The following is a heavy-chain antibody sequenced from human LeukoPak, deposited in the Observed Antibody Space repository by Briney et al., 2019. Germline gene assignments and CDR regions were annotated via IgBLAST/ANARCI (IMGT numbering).Heavy chain of an antibody. CDR3: ASAGGGGYYLYFHY. Sequence: GGSLRLSCAASGFTFSSYAMSWVRQAPGKGLEWVSAISGSGGSTYYADSVKGRFTISRDNSKNTLYLQMNSLRAEDTAMYYCASAGGGGYYLYFHYWGQGTLVTVSS. CDR1: GFTFSSYA. D-gene: IGHD1-26*01. J-gene: IGHJ4*02. V-gene: IGHV3-23*01. CDR2: ISGSGGST.